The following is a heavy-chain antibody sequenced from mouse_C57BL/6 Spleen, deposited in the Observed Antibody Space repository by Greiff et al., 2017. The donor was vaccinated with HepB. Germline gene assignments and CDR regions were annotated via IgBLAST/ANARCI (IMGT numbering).Heavy chain of an antibody. CDR3: ARHDGSTLNWYFDV. D-gene: IGHD1-1*01. Sequence: EVQLQQSGGDLVKPGGSLKLSCAASGFTFSSYGMSWVRQTPNQRLEWVATISSGGSYTYYPDSVKGRSTISRDNAKNTLYLQLSSLKSEDTAMYYCARHDGSTLNWYFDVWGTGTTVTVSS. CDR1: GFTFSSYG. CDR2: ISSGGSYT. J-gene: IGHJ1*03. V-gene: IGHV5-6*01.